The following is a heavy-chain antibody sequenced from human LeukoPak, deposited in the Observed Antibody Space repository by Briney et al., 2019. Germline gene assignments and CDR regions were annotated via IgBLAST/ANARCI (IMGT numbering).Heavy chain of an antibody. CDR2: IWNDGSKK. CDR1: GFSFSTFG. D-gene: IGHD3-16*01. CDR3: GRDSLGGDY. V-gene: IGHV3-33*08. J-gene: IGHJ4*02. Sequence: GRSLRLSCAASGFSFSTFGMHWARRAPGKGLEWVAVIWNDGSKKFYAESVKGRFTISRDNSQNTLYLQMNCLRAEDTAVYYCGRDSLGGDYWGQGTLVTVSS.